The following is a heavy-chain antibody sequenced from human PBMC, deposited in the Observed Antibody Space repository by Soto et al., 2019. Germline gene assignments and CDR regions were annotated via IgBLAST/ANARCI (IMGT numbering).Heavy chain of an antibody. CDR1: GFTFSGYA. J-gene: IGHJ4*02. Sequence: QVQLVESGGGVVQPGKSLRLSCAASGFTFSGYAMQWVRQAPGKGLEWVAVISYDGSNNYHADSVKGRFTISRDNYKNTLFLQMNSLRAEDTAVYYCATNLWSAYFAYWGQGTLVTVSS. V-gene: IGHV3-30-3*01. CDR2: ISYDGSNN. D-gene: IGHD2-21*01. CDR3: ATNLWSAYFAY.